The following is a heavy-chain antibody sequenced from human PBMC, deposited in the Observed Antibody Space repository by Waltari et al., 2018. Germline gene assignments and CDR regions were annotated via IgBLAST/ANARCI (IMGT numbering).Heavy chain of an antibody. CDR3: ARAGYDFWSGYLNY. CDR1: GYTFTSYA. D-gene: IGHD3-3*01. J-gene: IGHJ4*02. V-gene: IGHV1-3*01. CDR2: INAGNGNT. Sequence: QVQLVQSGAEVKKPGASVKVSCKASGYTFTSYAMHWVRQAPGQRLEWMGWINAGNGNTKYSRKFQGRVTITRDTSASTAYMELSSLRSEDTAVYYCARAGYDFWSGYLNYWGQGTLVTVSS.